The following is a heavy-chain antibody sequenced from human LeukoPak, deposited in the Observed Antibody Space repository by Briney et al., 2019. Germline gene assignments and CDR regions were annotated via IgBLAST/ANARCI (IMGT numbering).Heavy chain of an antibody. Sequence: GGSLRLSCAASGFIFYNYAMSWVRQAPGKGLEWVSTVSGSGGSTYYADSVKGRFTVSRDKVNNMVYLQMNSLRDEDTAVYYCAKRIGSCDSISCLYFDPWGQGALVTVSS. J-gene: IGHJ4*02. CDR1: GFIFYNYA. D-gene: IGHD2-2*01. CDR3: AKRIGSCDSISCLYFDP. V-gene: IGHV3-23*01. CDR2: VSGSGGST.